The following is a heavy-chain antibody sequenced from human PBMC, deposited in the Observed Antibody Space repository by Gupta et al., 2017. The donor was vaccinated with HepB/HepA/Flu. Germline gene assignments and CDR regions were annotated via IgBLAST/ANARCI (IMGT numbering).Heavy chain of an antibody. Sequence: QVQLVQSGAEVKKPGASVKVSCKASGYTFTSYYMHWVRQAPGQGLEWMGIINPSGGSTSYAQKFQGRVTMTRDTSTSTVYMELSSLRSEDTAVYYXAXDFSLGLYDCWSAGDAFDIWGQGTMVTVSS. CDR3: AXDFSLGLYDCWSAGDAFDI. CDR2: INPSGGST. D-gene: IGHD3-3*01. V-gene: IGHV1-46*01. CDR1: GYTFTSYY. J-gene: IGHJ3*02.